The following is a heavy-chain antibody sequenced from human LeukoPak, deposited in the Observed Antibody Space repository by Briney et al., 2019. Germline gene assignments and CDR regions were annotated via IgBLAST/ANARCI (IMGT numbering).Heavy chain of an antibody. CDR3: AKRRYCSSISCHDFDY. CDR1: GVTFSGYA. V-gene: IGHV3-23*01. CDR2: ISAGGDTP. D-gene: IGHD2-2*01. Sequence: GGSLRLSCAASGVTFSGYAMNWVRQAPGKGLEWVSAISAGGDTPYYADSAKGRFTISRDNSKNTVYLQMNSLRAGDTAVYYCAKRRYCSSISCHDFDYWGRGTLVTVSS. J-gene: IGHJ4*02.